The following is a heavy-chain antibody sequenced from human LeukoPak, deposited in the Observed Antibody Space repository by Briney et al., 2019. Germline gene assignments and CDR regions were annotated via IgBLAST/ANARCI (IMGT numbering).Heavy chain of an antibody. J-gene: IGHJ4*02. CDR1: GGSISSSSYY. Sequence: SETLSLTCTVSGGSISSSSYYWGWIRQPPGKGLEWIGSIYYSGSTYYNPSLKSRVTISVDTSKNQFSLKLSSVTAADTAVYYCARQEVYGDLDYWGQGTLVTVSS. V-gene: IGHV4-39*01. D-gene: IGHD4-17*01. CDR2: IYYSGST. CDR3: ARQEVYGDLDY.